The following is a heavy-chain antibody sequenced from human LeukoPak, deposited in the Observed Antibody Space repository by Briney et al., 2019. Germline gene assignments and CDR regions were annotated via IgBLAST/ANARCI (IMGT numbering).Heavy chain of an antibody. CDR1: GFTFSSYG. J-gene: IGHJ4*02. Sequence: GGSLRLSCAASGFTFSSYGMSWVRQAPGKGLEWVSAISGSGGSTYYADSVKGRFTISRDNSKNTLYLQMNSLRAEDTAVYYCAKDDSSTVGATTPDYWGQGTLVTVSS. V-gene: IGHV3-23*01. CDR2: ISGSGGST. D-gene: IGHD1-26*01. CDR3: AKDDSSTVGATTPDY.